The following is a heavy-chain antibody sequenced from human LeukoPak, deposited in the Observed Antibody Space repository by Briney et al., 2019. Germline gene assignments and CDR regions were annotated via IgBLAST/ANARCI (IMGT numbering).Heavy chain of an antibody. Sequence: ASVKVSCKASGYTFTGYYMHWVRQAPGQGLEWMGWINPNSGGTNYAQKFQGRVTMTRDTSISTAYMELSRLRSDDTAVYYCASGIRRDGYNSDAFDIWGQGTMVTVSS. CDR3: ASGIRRDGYNSDAFDI. CDR1: GYTFTGYY. V-gene: IGHV1-2*02. D-gene: IGHD5-24*01. CDR2: INPNSGGT. J-gene: IGHJ3*02.